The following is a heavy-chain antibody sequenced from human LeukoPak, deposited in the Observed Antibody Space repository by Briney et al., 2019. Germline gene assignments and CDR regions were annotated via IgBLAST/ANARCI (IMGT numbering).Heavy chain of an antibody. J-gene: IGHJ4*02. CDR3: AKARVVVAADY. D-gene: IGHD2-15*01. Sequence: SGGSLRLSCAASGFTFSNYGMHWVRQAPGKGLEWVAVISYDGSNKYYADSVKGRFTISRDNSKNTLYLQMNSLRAEDTAVYYCAKARVVVAADYWGQGTLVTVSS. CDR2: ISYDGSNK. CDR1: GFTFSNYG. V-gene: IGHV3-30*18.